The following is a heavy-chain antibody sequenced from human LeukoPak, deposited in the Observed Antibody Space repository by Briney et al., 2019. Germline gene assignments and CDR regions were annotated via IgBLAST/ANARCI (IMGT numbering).Heavy chain of an antibody. V-gene: IGHV1-46*01. D-gene: IGHD6-6*01. J-gene: IGHJ4*02. CDR2: IRPGGRNT. CDR1: GYIFSNHY. CDR3: AREPPASYFFDY. Sequence: ASVKVSCKASGYIFSNHYMHWVRQAPGQGLEWMGIIRPGGRNTGYTQKFQGRVTMTRDMSTNTVYLELGDLRSEDTAVYFCAREPPASYFFDYWGQGTLVTVSS.